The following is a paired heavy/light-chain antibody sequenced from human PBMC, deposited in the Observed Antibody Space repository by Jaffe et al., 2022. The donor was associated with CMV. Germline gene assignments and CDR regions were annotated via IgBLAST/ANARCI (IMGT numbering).Light chain of an antibody. V-gene: IGLV3-21*04. CDR3: QVWDSSSDHPNWV. CDR1: NIGSKS. CDR2: YDS. J-gene: IGLJ3*02. Sequence: SYVLTQPPSVSVAPGKTARITCGGNNIGSKSVHWYQQKPGQAPVLVIYYDSDRPSGIPERFSGSNSGNTATLTISRVEAGDEADYYCQVWDSSSDHPNWVFGGGTKLTVL.
Heavy chain of an antibody. CDR2: IWYDGSNK. J-gene: IGHJ3*02. D-gene: IGHD6-13*01. CDR3: ARRDSPGIAAAGTDPADAFDI. CDR1: GFTFSSYG. V-gene: IGHV3-33*01. Sequence: QVQLVESGGGVVQPGRSLRLSCAASGFTFSSYGMHWVRQAPGKGLEWVAVIWYDGSNKYYADSVKGRFTISRDNSKNTLYLQMNSLRAEDTAVYYCARRDSPGIAAAGTDPADAFDIWGQGTMVTVSS.